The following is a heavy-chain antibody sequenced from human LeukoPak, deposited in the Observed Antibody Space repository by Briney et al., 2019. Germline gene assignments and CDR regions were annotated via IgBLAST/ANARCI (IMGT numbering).Heavy chain of an antibody. V-gene: IGHV3-30*03. J-gene: IGHJ4*02. CDR2: ISYDGSNK. D-gene: IGHD5-12*01. CDR1: GFTFSSYG. CDR3: ATISGYDSG. Sequence: GGSLRLSCAASGFTFSSYGMHWVRQAPGKGLEWVAVISYDGSNKYYADSVKGRFTISRDNSKNTLYLQMNSLRAEDTAVYYCATISGYDSGWGQGTLVTVPS.